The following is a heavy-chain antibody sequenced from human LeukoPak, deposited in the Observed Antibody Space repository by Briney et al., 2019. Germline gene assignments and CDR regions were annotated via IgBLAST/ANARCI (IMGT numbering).Heavy chain of an antibody. CDR3: ARPDYHNSGSHTVFDAFDI. D-gene: IGHD3-10*01. CDR1: GGSISRYY. J-gene: IGHJ3*02. Sequence: SSQTLSLTCTVSGGSISRYYWSWIRRPPGKGLEWIGYIDDSGNTNYNPSLKSQVTISVDKSKNQFSLKLSFVTAADTAMYYCARPDYHNSGSHTVFDAFDIWGQGTRVTVSS. CDR2: IDDSGNT. V-gene: IGHV4-59*01.